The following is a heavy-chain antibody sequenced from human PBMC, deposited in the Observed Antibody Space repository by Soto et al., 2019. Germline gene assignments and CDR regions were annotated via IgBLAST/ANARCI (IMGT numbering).Heavy chain of an antibody. CDR1: GYTFTSYY. CDR2: INPSGGST. CDR3: ARVPGNIVATDAFEI. V-gene: IGHV1-46*03. J-gene: IGHJ3*02. D-gene: IGHD5-12*01. Sequence: GASVKVSCKASGYTFTSYYMHWVRQAPGQGLEWMGIINPSGGSTSYAQKFQGGVTMTRDTSTSTVYMELSSLRSEDTAVYYCARVPGNIVATDAFEIWGQGTMVTVSS.